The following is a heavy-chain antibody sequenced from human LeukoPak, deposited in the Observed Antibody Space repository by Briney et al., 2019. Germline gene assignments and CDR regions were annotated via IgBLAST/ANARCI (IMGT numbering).Heavy chain of an antibody. Sequence: ASVKVSCKASGYTFTTYGITWVRQAPGQGLEWMGWMNSNSGNTGYAQKFQGRVTMTRNTSISTAYMELSSLRSEDTAVYYCARGTRTMVRGVIRAYYMDVWGQGTLVTVSS. J-gene: IGHJ4*02. CDR3: ARGTRTMVRGVIRAYYMDV. CDR1: GYTFTTYG. V-gene: IGHV1-8*02. CDR2: MNSNSGNT. D-gene: IGHD3-10*01.